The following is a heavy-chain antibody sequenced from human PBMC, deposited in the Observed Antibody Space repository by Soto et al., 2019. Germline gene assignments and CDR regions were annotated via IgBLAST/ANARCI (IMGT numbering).Heavy chain of an antibody. CDR2: TYISGDT. D-gene: IGHD6-19*01. CDR1: GDSISRYY. J-gene: IGHJ4*02. V-gene: IGHV4-4*07. CDR3: AREYTETVDGPTPYYFDY. Sequence: QVQLQESGPGLVKPSETLSLTCSISGDSISRYYWSWIRQSAGKGLEWIGRTYISGDTNYNPSLKSRVTMSVSTSKSQLSLKLSSVTAADTAVYYCAREYTETVDGPTPYYFDYWGQGTPVTVSS.